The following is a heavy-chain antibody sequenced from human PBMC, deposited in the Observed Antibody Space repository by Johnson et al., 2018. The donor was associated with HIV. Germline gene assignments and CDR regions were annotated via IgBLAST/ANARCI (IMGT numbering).Heavy chain of an antibody. J-gene: IGHJ3*02. D-gene: IGHD1-26*01. CDR1: GFTFSSYP. CDR2: ISYDGSNK. Sequence: QVQLVESGGGLVKPGGSLRLSCAASGFTFSSYPMHWVRQAPGKGLEWVAVISYDGSNKYYADSVKGRFTISRDNSKNTLYLQMNSLRAEDTAVYYCAKDRYGRSYPDAFDIWGQGTMVTVSS. CDR3: AKDRYGRSYPDAFDI. V-gene: IGHV3-30*04.